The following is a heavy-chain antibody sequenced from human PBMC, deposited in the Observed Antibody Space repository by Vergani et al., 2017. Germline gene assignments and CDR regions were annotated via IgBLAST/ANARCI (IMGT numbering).Heavy chain of an antibody. CDR3: ARGGGRRLWFGGAIGWFDP. V-gene: IGHV1-46*01. CDR2: INPSGGST. Sequence: QVQLVQSGAEVKKPGASVKVSCKASGYTFTSYYMHWVRQAPGQGLEWMGIINPSGGSTSYAQKFQGRVTMTRDTSTSTVYMELRSLRSEDTAVYYCARGGGRRLWFGGAIGWFDPWGQGTLVTVSS. J-gene: IGHJ5*02. CDR1: GYTFTSYY. D-gene: IGHD3-10*01.